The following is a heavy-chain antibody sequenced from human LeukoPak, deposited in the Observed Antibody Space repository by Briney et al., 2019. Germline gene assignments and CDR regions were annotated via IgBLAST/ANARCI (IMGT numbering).Heavy chain of an antibody. D-gene: IGHD3-16*01. CDR3: ARGNMIRFGGVS. V-gene: IGHV1-8*01. J-gene: IGHJ5*02. CDR1: GYTFINYD. CDR2: LNPNSGNR. Sequence: GASVKVSCKASGYTFINYDINWVRQAPGQGLEWIGWLNPNSGNRGFARKFQDRVTLTRGTSISTAYMDLYSLTSEDTAVYYCARGNMIRFGGVSWGQGSLVTVSS.